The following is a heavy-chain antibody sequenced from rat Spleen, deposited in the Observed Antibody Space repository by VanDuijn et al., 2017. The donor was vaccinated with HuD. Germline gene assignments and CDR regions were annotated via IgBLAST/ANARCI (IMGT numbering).Heavy chain of an antibody. V-gene: IGHV5-29*01. CDR1: GFTFNSYD. J-gene: IGHJ1*01. Sequence: EVQLVESGGGLVQPGGSLKLSCVVSGFTFNSYDMAWVRQAPAKGLEWVATISSDGSSTYYRDSVKGRFSISRDDAKSTLYLQMDSLRSEDTATYHCARAGYLRDWYFDFWGPGAMVTVSS. CDR3: ARAGYLRDWYFDF. CDR2: ISSDGSST. D-gene: IGHD2-2*01.